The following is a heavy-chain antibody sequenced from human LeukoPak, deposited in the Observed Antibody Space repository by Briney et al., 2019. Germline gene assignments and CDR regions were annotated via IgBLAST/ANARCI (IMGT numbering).Heavy chain of an antibody. CDR1: GGSISSSSYY. Sequence: PSETLSLTCTVSGGSISSSSYYWGWIRQPPGKGLEWIGSIYYSGSTYYNPSLKSRVTISVDTSKNQFSLKLSSVTAADTAVYYCALMITFGGVIVPHWGQGTLVTVSS. CDR2: IYYSGST. D-gene: IGHD3-16*02. J-gene: IGHJ4*02. V-gene: IGHV4-39*07. CDR3: ALMITFGGVIVPH.